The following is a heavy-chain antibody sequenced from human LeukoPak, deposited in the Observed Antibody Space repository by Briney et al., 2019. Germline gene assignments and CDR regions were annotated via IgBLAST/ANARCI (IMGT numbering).Heavy chain of an antibody. Sequence: SETLSLTCTVSGGSISSYCWSWIRQPPGKGLEWIGYIYYSGSTNYNPSLKSRVTISVDTSKNQFSLKLSSVTAADTAVYYCARNYDYVWGSYRYNAFDIWGQGTMVTVSS. CDR2: IYYSGST. CDR3: ARNYDYVWGSYRYNAFDI. CDR1: GGSISSYC. D-gene: IGHD3-16*02. J-gene: IGHJ3*02. V-gene: IGHV4-59*01.